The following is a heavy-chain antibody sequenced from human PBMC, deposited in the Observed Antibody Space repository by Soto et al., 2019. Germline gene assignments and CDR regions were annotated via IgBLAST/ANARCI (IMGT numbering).Heavy chain of an antibody. J-gene: IGHJ6*02. CDR1: GGSISSGGYY. Sequence: SETLSLTCTVSGGSISSGGYYWSWIRQHPGKGLEWIGYIYYSGSTYYNPSPKSRVTLTVDTAKNQFSLKLSSVTAADTAVYYCARDRGSYDNYYYYGMDVWGQGTTVTVSS. CDR3: ARDRGSYDNYYYYGMDV. D-gene: IGHD5-12*01. CDR2: IYYSGST. V-gene: IGHV4-31*03.